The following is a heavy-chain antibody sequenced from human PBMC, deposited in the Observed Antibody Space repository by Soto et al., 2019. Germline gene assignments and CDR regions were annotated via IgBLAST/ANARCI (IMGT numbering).Heavy chain of an antibody. CDR3: ASLAAANVPGYYGMDV. CDR2: IIPIFGTA. Sequence: SVKVSCKASGGTFSSYAISWVRQAPGQGLEWMGGIIPIFGTANYAQKFQGRVTITADESTSTAYMELSSLRSEDTAVYYCASLAAANVPGYYGMDVWGQGTTVTVS. J-gene: IGHJ6*02. CDR1: GGTFSSYA. D-gene: IGHD2-2*01. V-gene: IGHV1-69*13.